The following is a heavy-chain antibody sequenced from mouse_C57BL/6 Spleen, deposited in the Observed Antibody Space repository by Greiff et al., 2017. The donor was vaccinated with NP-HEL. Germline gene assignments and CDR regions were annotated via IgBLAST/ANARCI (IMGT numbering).Heavy chain of an antibody. Sequence: VQLQQSGAELARPGASVKLSCKASGYTFTSYGISWVKQRTGQGLEWIGEIYPRSGNTYYNEKFKGKATLTADKSSSTAYMELRSLTSEDSAVYFCARGGYDYDVSLFDYWGQGTTLTVSS. V-gene: IGHV1-81*01. J-gene: IGHJ2*01. D-gene: IGHD2-4*01. CDR3: ARGGYDYDVSLFDY. CDR1: GYTFTSYG. CDR2: IYPRSGNT.